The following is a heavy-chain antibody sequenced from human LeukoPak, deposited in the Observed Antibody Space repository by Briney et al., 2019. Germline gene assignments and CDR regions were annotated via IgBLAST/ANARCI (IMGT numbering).Heavy chain of an antibody. CDR3: ARGQHRVTYSDDAFDI. D-gene: IGHD4-11*01. CDR1: GFTFSSYE. V-gene: IGHV3-23*01. CDR2: LSGNGGST. J-gene: IGHJ3*02. Sequence: GGSLRLSCAASGFTFSSYEMNWVRQAPGKGLEWVSGLSGNGGSTYYADSVKGRFTISRDNSKNTLYLQMNNLKTEDTAVYYCARGQHRVTYSDDAFDIWGQGTMVTVSS.